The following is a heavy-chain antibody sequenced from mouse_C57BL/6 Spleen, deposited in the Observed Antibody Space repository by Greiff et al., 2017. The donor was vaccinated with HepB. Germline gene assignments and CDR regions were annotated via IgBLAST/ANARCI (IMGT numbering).Heavy chain of an antibody. D-gene: IGHD1-1*01. CDR2: IYPGDGDT. CDR1: GYAFSSPW. Sequence: VQLQESGPELVKPGASVKISCKASGYAFSSPWMNWVKQRPGKGLEWIGRIYPGDGDTNYNGKFKGKATLTADKSSSTAYMQLSRLTSEDSAVYVCASRGYYYGSSYDYWGQGTTLTVSS. J-gene: IGHJ2*01. CDR3: ASRGYYYGSSYDY. V-gene: IGHV1-82*01.